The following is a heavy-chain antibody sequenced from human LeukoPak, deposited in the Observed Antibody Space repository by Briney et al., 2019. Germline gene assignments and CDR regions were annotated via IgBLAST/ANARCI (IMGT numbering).Heavy chain of an antibody. CDR2: IFGSGGSP. D-gene: IGHD3-22*01. J-gene: IGHJ3*02. CDR1: GFTFNSYA. Sequence: GGSLRLSCAASGFTFNSYALYWVRQAPGKGLEGISGIFGSGGSPHYAHSVKGRFTISRDNAKKSRYLQMKTLRAEATPVYYCARAIYDSSAVDAFDIWGQRTMVTVSP. CDR3: ARAIYDSSAVDAFDI. V-gene: IGHV3-23*01.